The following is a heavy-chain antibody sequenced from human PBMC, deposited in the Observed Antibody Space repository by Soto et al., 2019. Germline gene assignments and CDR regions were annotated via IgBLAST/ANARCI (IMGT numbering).Heavy chain of an antibody. Sequence: SETLSLTCNVSGASLDRSNYYRDWIRQSPGKGLEWIGTTYYNGNAYYNPSLRSRVTMSVDTSKNQFSLKLMSVTAADTAVYYCARHFVAVVIKGWGYWGQGTLVTVSS. J-gene: IGHJ4*02. V-gene: IGHV4-39*01. CDR2: TYYNGNA. CDR1: GASLDRSNYY. D-gene: IGHD3-22*01. CDR3: ARHFVAVVIKGWGY.